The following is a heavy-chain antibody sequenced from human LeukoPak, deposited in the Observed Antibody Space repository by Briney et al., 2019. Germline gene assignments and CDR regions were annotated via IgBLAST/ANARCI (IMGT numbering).Heavy chain of an antibody. CDR3: AKAPVTTCSGAYCYPFDY. V-gene: IGHV3-23*01. CDR1: GFTFSSYA. J-gene: IGHJ4*02. D-gene: IGHD2-15*01. Sequence: GGSLRLSCAASGFTFSSYAMSWVRQAPGKGLEWVSAISGSGGSTYYADSVKGRFTISRDNSKNTLYLQMNSLRAEDTAVYYCAKAPVTTCSGAYCYPFDYWGQGTLVTVSS. CDR2: ISGSGGST.